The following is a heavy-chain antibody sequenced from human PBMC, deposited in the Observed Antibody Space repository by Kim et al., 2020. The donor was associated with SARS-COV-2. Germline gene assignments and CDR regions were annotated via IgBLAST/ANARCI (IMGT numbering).Heavy chain of an antibody. J-gene: IGHJ6*02. D-gene: IGHD2-2*01. CDR1: GYTFTSYA. V-gene: IGHV1-3*01. Sequence: ASVKVSCKASGYTFTSYAMHWVRQAPGQRLEWMGWINAGNGNTKYSQKFQGRVTITRDTSASTAYMELSSLRSEDTAVYYCARVYCSSTSCYLDGMDVWGQGTTVTVSS. CDR3: ARVYCSSTSCYLDGMDV. CDR2: INAGNGNT.